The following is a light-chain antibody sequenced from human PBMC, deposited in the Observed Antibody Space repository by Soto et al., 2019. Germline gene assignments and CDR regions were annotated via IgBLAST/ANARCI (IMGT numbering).Light chain of an antibody. CDR3: QQYGSSPRT. V-gene: IGKV3-20*01. Sequence: EIVLTQSPGTLSLSPGERATLSCRASQSVSSSYLAWYQQKPGQAPRLLIYGASSSATGIPDRFSGSGSGTDFTLTISRLEPEDFAVYYCQQYGSSPRTFGQGTKVKIK. J-gene: IGKJ1*01. CDR1: QSVSSSY. CDR2: GAS.